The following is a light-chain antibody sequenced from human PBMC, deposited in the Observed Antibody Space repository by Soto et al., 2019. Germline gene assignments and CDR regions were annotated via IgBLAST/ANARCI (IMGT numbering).Light chain of an antibody. V-gene: IGKV1-5*01. CDR2: DAS. Sequence: DIQVPQFPCCLSASIVEIVTITCRASQNVNNWLAWYQHKPGKAPQLLIYDASVLETGVPSRFSGSGSGTQFTLAISGLQSDDFATYSCQQYNTYWTFGPGTKVDIK. CDR3: QQYNTYWT. CDR1: QNVNNW. J-gene: IGKJ1*01.